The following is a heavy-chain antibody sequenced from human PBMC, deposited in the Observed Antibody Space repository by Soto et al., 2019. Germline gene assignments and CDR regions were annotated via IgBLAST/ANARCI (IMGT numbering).Heavy chain of an antibody. Sequence: QVQLVQSGADVNKPGSSVKVSCKTSGGPFGSSAISWVRQAPAQGLEWMGGIIPVFDKANYAQNFQGRLTITADEPTGTVLMQLSSLRSEDTAVYFCARLRRDWGDAFDLWGLGTFVTVSS. CDR1: GGPFGSSA. J-gene: IGHJ3*01. V-gene: IGHV1-69*01. CDR3: ARLRRDWGDAFDL. CDR2: IIPVFDKA. D-gene: IGHD3-16*01.